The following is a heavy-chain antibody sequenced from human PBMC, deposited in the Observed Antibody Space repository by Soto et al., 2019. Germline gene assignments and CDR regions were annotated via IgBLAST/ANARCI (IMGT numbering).Heavy chain of an antibody. CDR2: IYHVSFT. D-gene: IGHD2-2*01. J-gene: IGHJ4*02. CDR1: GASVSSSHW. CDR3: ARVRPPTSTRPAAVIYYFDY. V-gene: IGHV4-4*02. Sequence: QVHLQESGPGLVKPSGTLSLTCAVSGASVSSSHWWTWVRQPPGTGLEWIGEIYHVSFTSYTPSLKNRVSLSIDQSRNQFSLKLSSVTAADTAVYYCARVRPPTSTRPAAVIYYFDYWGQGTLVTVSS.